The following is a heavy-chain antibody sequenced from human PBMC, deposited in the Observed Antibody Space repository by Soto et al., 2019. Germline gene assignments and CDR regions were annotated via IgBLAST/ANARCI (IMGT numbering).Heavy chain of an antibody. Sequence: HPGGSLRLSCAASGFTFSSYAMHWVRQAPGKGLEWVAVISYDGSNKYYADSVKGRFTISRDNSKNTLYLQMNSLRAEDTAVYYCARDVRLDSSSSHWGQGTLVTVSS. CDR3: ARDVRLDSSSSH. CDR1: GFTFSSYA. V-gene: IGHV3-30-3*01. J-gene: IGHJ4*02. D-gene: IGHD6-6*01. CDR2: ISYDGSNK.